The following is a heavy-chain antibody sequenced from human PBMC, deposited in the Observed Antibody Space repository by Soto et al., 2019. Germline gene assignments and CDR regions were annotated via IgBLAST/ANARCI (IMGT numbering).Heavy chain of an antibody. CDR3: ARSIWSGYTYYYYGMDV. J-gene: IGHJ6*02. CDR1: GFTFSSYS. D-gene: IGHD3-3*01. Sequence: GGSLRLSCAASGFTFSSYSMNWVRQAPGKGLELVSSISSSSSYIYYADSVKGRFTISRDNAKNSLYLQMNSLRAEDTAVYYCARSIWSGYTYYYYGMDVWGQGTPVPVSS. V-gene: IGHV3-21*01. CDR2: ISSSSSYI.